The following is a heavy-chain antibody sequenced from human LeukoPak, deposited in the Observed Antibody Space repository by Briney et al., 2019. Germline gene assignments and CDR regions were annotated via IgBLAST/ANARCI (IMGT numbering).Heavy chain of an antibody. J-gene: IGHJ6*03. Sequence: PSETLSLTCTVSGGSNSSHYWTWIRQSPVEGLEWIGDISNSGSTSYNPSLKSRVTISIDTSKNQFSLKLSSVTAADTAVYYCGRDALVGYFSYYYMDVWGKGTTVTVSS. CDR3: GRDALVGYFSYYYMDV. CDR2: ISNSGST. V-gene: IGHV4-59*11. D-gene: IGHD2-15*01. CDR1: GGSNSSHY.